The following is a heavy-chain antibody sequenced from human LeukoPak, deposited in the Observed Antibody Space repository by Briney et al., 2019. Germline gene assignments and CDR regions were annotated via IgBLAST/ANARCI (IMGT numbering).Heavy chain of an antibody. V-gene: IGHV4-30-4*01. CDR3: ARSAVLRAARPTRRANWFDP. CDR2: INHSGST. D-gene: IGHD6-6*01. CDR1: GGSISSGDYY. Sequence: SQTLSLTCTVSGGSISSGDYYWSWIRQPPGKGLEWIGEINHSGSTNYNPSLKSRVTISVDTSKNQFSLKLSSVTAADTAVYYCARSAVLRAARPTRRANWFDPWGQGTLVTVSS. J-gene: IGHJ5*02.